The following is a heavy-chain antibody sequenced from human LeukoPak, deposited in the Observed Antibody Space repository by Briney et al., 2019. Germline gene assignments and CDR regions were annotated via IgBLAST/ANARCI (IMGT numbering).Heavy chain of an antibody. CDR1: GFTFSRYW. D-gene: IGHD3/OR15-3a*01. V-gene: IGHV3-74*01. Sequence: GRSLRLSSEASGFTFSRYWMHWVRQATGKGLLWVSRINSDGSSTYYADSVKGRFTTSRDNAKNALHLQMNSLTAEDTAVYYCVLDLFSSFAFDIWGQGTMVTVSS. J-gene: IGHJ3*02. CDR2: INSDGSST. CDR3: VLDLFSSFAFDI.